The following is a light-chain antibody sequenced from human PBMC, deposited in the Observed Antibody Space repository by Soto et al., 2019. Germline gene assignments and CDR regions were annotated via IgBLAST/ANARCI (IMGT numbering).Light chain of an antibody. Sequence: QSVLTQPPSASGTPGQRVTISCSGSRSNIGTNPVNWYQHLPGAAPKLLIYNDNQRPSGVPDRFSGSRSDTSASLAISGLQSEDEADYYCASWDDRRIGDVFGTGTKVTVL. J-gene: IGLJ1*01. CDR1: RSNIGTNP. CDR2: NDN. CDR3: ASWDDRRIGDV. V-gene: IGLV1-44*01.